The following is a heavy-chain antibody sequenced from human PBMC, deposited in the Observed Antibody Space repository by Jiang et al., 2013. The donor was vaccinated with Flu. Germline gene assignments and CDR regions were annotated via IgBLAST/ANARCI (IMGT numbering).Heavy chain of an antibody. Sequence: GSGLVKPSETLSLTCSVSDGSLSSYFWTWIRQSPGKGLEWIGYIHYTGETKYNPSLQSRVTMSLDTSRTHFSLKLSSVTAADTAVYYCARDTYVTPRPLGFWGQGALVTVSS. CDR2: IHYTGET. V-gene: IGHV4-59*01. D-gene: IGHD2-21*02. CDR3: ARDTYVTPRPLGF. CDR1: DGSLSSYF. J-gene: IGHJ4*02.